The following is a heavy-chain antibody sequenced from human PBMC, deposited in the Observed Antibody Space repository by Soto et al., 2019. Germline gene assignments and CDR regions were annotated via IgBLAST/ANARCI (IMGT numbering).Heavy chain of an antibody. V-gene: IGHV3-74*01. Sequence: GGSLRLSCAASGFTFSSYWMHWVRQAPGKGLVWVSRINSDGSSTSYADSVKGRFTISRDNAKNTLYLQMNSLGAEDTAVYYCARGGGTLTYYYYMDVWGKGTTVTVSS. CDR1: GFTFSSYW. CDR2: INSDGSST. J-gene: IGHJ6*03. CDR3: ARGGGTLTYYYYMDV. D-gene: IGHD1-26*01.